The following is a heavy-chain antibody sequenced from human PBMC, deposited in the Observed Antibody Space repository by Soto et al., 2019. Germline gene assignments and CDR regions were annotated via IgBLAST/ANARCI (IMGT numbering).Heavy chain of an antibody. J-gene: IGHJ4*02. CDR2: IRGRGGTT. CDR1: GFSFSSYA. D-gene: IGHD1-26*01. CDR3: AKVIVEWELLNAFDS. V-gene: IGHV3-23*01. Sequence: EVQLLESGGGLVQPGGSLRLSCAASGFSFSSYAMGWVRQAPGKGLEGVSGIRGRGGTTYYADSVKGRFTISRDNSKNTLFLQMDSLRVEDTAIYYCAKVIVEWELLNAFDSWGQGTLVTVSS.